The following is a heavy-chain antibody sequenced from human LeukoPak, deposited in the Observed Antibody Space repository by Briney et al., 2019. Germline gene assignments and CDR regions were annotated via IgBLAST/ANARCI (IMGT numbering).Heavy chain of an antibody. CDR3: ARGKGGSWYPPFDY. D-gene: IGHD6-13*01. CDR1: GGSFSGYY. V-gene: IGHV4-34*01. Sequence: SETLSLTCAVYGGSFSGYYWSWIRQPPGKGLEWIGEINHSGSTNYNPSLKSRVTISVNTSKNQFSLKLSSVTAADTAVYYCARGKGGSWYPPFDYWGQGTLVTVSP. CDR2: INHSGST. J-gene: IGHJ4*02.